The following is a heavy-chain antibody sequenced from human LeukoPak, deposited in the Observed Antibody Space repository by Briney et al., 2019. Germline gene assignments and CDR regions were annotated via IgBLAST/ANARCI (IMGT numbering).Heavy chain of an antibody. CDR1: GFTFSSYS. CDR3: ARALIDGNTPFDY. Sequence: KSGGSLRLSCAASGFTFSSYSMNWVRQAPGKGLKWVSCISSSSSYIYYADSVKGRFTISRDNAKNSLYLQMNSLRAEDTAVYYCARALIDGNTPFDYWGQGTLVTVSS. D-gene: IGHD4-23*01. V-gene: IGHV3-21*01. J-gene: IGHJ4*02. CDR2: ISSSSSYI.